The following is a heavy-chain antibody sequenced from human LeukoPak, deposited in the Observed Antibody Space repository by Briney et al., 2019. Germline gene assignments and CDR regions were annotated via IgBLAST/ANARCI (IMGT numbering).Heavy chain of an antibody. CDR3: AKAVAGTIYYYYMDV. D-gene: IGHD6-19*01. CDR2: IIPIFGTA. Sequence: GASVKVSCKASGGTFSSYAISWVRQAPGQGLEWMGGIIPIFGTANYAQKFQGRVTITADKSTSTAYMELSSLRSEDTAVYYCAKAVAGTIYYYYMDVWGKGTTVTVSS. J-gene: IGHJ6*03. CDR1: GGTFSSYA. V-gene: IGHV1-69*06.